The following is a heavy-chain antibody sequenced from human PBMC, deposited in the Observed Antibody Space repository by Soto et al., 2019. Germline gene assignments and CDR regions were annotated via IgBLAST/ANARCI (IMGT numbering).Heavy chain of an antibody. J-gene: IGHJ5*02. V-gene: IGHV1-8*01. Sequence: QVPLVQSGAEVKKPGASVKVSCKASGYTFTSYDINWVRQATGQGLEWMGWMNPNSGNTGYAQKFQGRVTMTRNTSISTAYMELSSLRSEDTAVYYCARDYDFWSGYYPENWFDPWGQGTLVTVSS. D-gene: IGHD3-3*01. CDR2: MNPNSGNT. CDR3: ARDYDFWSGYYPENWFDP. CDR1: GYTFTSYD.